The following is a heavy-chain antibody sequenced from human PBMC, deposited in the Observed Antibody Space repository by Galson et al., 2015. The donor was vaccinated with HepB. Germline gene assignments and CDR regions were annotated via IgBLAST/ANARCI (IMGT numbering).Heavy chain of an antibody. CDR1: GFTFSSYA. Sequence: SLRLSCAASGFTFSSYAMHWVRQAPGKGLEWVAVISYDGSNKYYADSVKGRFTISRDNSKITLYLQMNSLRAEDTAVYYCARDRVLRFLEFSYYMAVWGKGTTFTVS. CDR2: ISYDGSNK. CDR3: ARDRVLRFLEFSYYMAV. D-gene: IGHD3-3*01. J-gene: IGHJ6*03. V-gene: IGHV3-30-3*01.